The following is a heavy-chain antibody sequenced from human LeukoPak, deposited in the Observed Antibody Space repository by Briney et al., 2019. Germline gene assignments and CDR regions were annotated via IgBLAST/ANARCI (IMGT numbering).Heavy chain of an antibody. CDR1: GFTFSSYA. J-gene: IGHJ6*02. CDR2: ISGSGGST. Sequence: GGSLRLSCAASGFTFSSYAMSWVRQAPGKGLEWVSAISGSGGSTYYADSVKGRFTISRDNSKNTLYLQMNSLRAEDTAVYYCAKDSSSWYDDYYYGMDVWGQGTTVTVSS. D-gene: IGHD6-13*01. V-gene: IGHV3-23*01. CDR3: AKDSSSWYDDYYYGMDV.